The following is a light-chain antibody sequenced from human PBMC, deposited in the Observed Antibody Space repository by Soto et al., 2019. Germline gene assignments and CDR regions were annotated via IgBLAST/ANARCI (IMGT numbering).Light chain of an antibody. CDR1: QSISSW. Sequence: DIQMTQSPSTLSASVGDRVTITCGASQSISSWLAWYQQKPGKAPKLLIYKASSLESGVPSRFSGSGSGTEFTLTISSLQPDDFATYYCQQYNSYSYTFGQGTKVDIK. CDR2: KAS. J-gene: IGKJ2*01. V-gene: IGKV1-5*03. CDR3: QQYNSYSYT.